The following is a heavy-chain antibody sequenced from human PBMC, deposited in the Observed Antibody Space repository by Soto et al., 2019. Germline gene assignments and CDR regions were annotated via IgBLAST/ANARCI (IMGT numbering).Heavy chain of an antibody. CDR1: GGTFSSYA. CDR3: ARRAGDGRSSWAYYFDY. Sequence: QVQLVQSGAEVKKPGSSVKVSCKASGGTFSSYAISWVRQAPGQGLEWMGGIIPIFGTANYAQKFQGRVTITADESTSTAYMELSTLRSDDTAVYYCARRAGDGRSSWAYYFDYWGQGTLVTVSS. J-gene: IGHJ4*02. D-gene: IGHD6-13*01. CDR2: IIPIFGTA. V-gene: IGHV1-69*01.